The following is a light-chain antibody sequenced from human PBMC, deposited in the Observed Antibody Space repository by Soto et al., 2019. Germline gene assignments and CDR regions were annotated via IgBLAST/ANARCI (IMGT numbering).Light chain of an antibody. Sequence: DMVLTQSPGTLSLSPGERATLSCRASQSVTSNYLAWYQQKPGQAPRLLMYGTSSRATGIPDRFSGSGSGTDFTLTISSLEPEDFAVYYCHQYGRSPRGTFGQGTKVDIK. CDR3: HQYGRSPRGT. CDR1: QSVTSNY. V-gene: IGKV3-20*01. J-gene: IGKJ1*01. CDR2: GTS.